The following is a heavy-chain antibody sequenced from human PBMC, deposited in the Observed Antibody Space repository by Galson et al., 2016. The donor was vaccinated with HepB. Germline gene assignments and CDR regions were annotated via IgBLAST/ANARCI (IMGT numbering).Heavy chain of an antibody. Sequence: SLRLSCAASGFIFSDYGMYWVRQAPGKGLEWVAIIWYDGNNKYYEDSVKGRFTISRDNSKNTLYLQMNSLRAEDTAVYYCARERYSSKWYPSGPLDSWGQGTLFTVSS. J-gene: IGHJ4*02. CDR3: ARERYSSKWYPSGPLDS. CDR1: GFIFSDYG. V-gene: IGHV3-33*01. D-gene: IGHD2-2*01. CDR2: IWYDGNNK.